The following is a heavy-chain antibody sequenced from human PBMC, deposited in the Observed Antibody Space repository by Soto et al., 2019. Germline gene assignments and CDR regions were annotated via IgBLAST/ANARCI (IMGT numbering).Heavy chain of an antibody. CDR2: ISSRSTNI. CDR3: AKFTEPGYSSIWYYFEY. Sequence: SLRLSCVASGFTFSGYGIAWFLQAPLRGLEWVASISSRSTNIDYADSVKGRFTISRDNAKNLVSLQMSGLRGEDTALYYCAKFTEPGYSSIWYYFEYWGQGTPVTVSS. D-gene: IGHD6-19*01. CDR1: GFTFSGYG. V-gene: IGHV3-21*06. J-gene: IGHJ4*02.